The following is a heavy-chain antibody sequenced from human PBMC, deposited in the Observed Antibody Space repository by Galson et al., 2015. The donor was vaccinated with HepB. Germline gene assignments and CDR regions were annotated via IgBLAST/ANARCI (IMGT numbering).Heavy chain of an antibody. D-gene: IGHD3-3*01. V-gene: IGHV7-4-1*01. CDR3: ARDRSAYHQISAIDF. Sequence: SVKVSCKASGYIFTNYAVNWVRQAPGQGLQWMGWINANTGNPTYAQGFTGRFVFSLDTSVNTAYLQIFSLKTEDTAVYYCARDRSAYHQISAIDFWGQGSLVVVSS. J-gene: IGHJ4*02. CDR1: GYIFTNYA. CDR2: INANTGNP.